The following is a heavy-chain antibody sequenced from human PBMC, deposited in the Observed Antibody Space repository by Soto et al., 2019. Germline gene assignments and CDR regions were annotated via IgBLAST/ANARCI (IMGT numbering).Heavy chain of an antibody. V-gene: IGHV3-23*01. CDR2: ISGSGGST. D-gene: IGHD3-16*01. CDR1: GFTFSSYA. CDR3: AKVGVWGSTVDYFDY. Sequence: EVQLLESGGGLVQPGGSLRLSCAASGFTFSSYAMSWVRQAPGKGLEWVSAISGSGGSTYYADSVKGRFTISRDNSKNTLYLQMNGLRAEDTAVYYCAKVGVWGSTVDYFDYWGQGTLVTVSS. J-gene: IGHJ4*02.